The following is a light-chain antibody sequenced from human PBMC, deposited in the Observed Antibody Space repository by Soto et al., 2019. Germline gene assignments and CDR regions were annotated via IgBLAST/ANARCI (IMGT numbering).Light chain of an antibody. CDR3: QQYYCTPYT. CDR1: QSLLYSSNNKNY. J-gene: IGKJ2*01. CDR2: WAS. Sequence: DIVMTQSPDSLAVSLGERATLNCKSSQSLLYSSNNKNYLAWYQQKPGQPPKLLIYWASTRESGVPDRFSGSGSGTDFTRTISSLQAEDVAVYYCQQYYCTPYTFGQGTKLEIK. V-gene: IGKV4-1*01.